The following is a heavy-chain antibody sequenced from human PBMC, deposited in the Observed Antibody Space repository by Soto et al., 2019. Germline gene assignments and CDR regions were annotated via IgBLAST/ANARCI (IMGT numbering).Heavy chain of an antibody. J-gene: IGHJ6*02. CDR3: VKGTEQYYHYIMDV. Sequence: GGSLRLSCAASGFTFSSYWMHWVRQAPGKGLAWVSRISSDETTTTYADSVKGRFTISRDNAKNTLYLQMNSLRAEDTAVYYCVKGTEQYYHYIMDVWGQGTTVTVSS. V-gene: IGHV3-74*01. CDR2: ISSDETTT. CDR1: GFTFSSYW.